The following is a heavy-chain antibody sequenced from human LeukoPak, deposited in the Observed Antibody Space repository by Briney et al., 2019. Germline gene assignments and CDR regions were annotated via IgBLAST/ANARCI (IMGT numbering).Heavy chain of an antibody. V-gene: IGHV4-34*01. D-gene: IGHD1-1*01. Sequence: PSETLSLTCAVYGGSFSGYYWSWIRQPPGKGLEWIGEVNHSGSTNYNPSLKSRVTISVDTSKNQFSLKLSSVTAADTAVYYCARGSHTTIDYWGQGTLVTVSS. J-gene: IGHJ4*02. CDR3: ARGSHTTIDY. CDR2: VNHSGST. CDR1: GGSFSGYY.